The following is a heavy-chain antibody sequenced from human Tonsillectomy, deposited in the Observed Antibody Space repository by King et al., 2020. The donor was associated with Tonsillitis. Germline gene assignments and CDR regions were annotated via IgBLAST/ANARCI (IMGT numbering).Heavy chain of an antibody. CDR1: GYSVTSYW. D-gene: IGHD5/OR15-5a*01. Sequence: GEKPGGALRSAGKGSGYSVTSYWISWVRQMPGKGLEWMGRIDPSDSYTNYSPSFQGHVTISADKSISTAYLQWSSLKASDTAMYYCARRGERVSEAFDIWGQGTMVTVSS. V-gene: IGHV5-10-1*01. CDR2: IDPSDSYT. J-gene: IGHJ3*02. CDR3: ARRGERVSEAFDI.